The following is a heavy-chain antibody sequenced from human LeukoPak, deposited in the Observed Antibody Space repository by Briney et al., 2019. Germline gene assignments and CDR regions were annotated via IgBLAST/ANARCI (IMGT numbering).Heavy chain of an antibody. D-gene: IGHD4-11*01. CDR1: GFTFSNFA. J-gene: IGHJ4*02. CDR2: ICSNGGCT. Sequence: PGRSLKLSCAASGFTFSNFAMHWVRQAPGKQLEYVSAICSNGGCTYYANSVKGRFTISRDNSKNTLYLQMGSLRAEDMAVYYCARWGYYSNYDYWGQGTLVTVSS. CDR3: ARWGYYSNYDY. V-gene: IGHV3-64*01.